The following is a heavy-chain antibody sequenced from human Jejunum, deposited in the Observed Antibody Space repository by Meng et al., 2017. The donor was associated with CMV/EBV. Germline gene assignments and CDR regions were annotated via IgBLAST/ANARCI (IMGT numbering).Heavy chain of an antibody. Sequence: SLRLSCAASGFTFSSYWMHWVRQAPGKGLEWVSLISGSDIFYADSVRGRFTISRDTSRNILFLQMNSLRADDTAVYFCARLGQFDYWGQGALVTVSS. CDR1: GFTFSSYW. V-gene: IGHV3-33*08. CDR3: ARLGQFDY. J-gene: IGHJ4*02. CDR2: ISGSDI. D-gene: IGHD3-16*01.